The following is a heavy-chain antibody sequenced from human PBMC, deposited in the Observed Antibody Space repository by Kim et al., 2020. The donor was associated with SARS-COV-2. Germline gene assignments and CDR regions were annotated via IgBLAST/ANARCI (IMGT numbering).Heavy chain of an antibody. Sequence: YAVPGKGRFTISRDNDKTALCLQMNSRRAEDTAVYYCARAYSCGWAYFDYWGQGTLVTVSS. V-gene: IGHV3-21*01. CDR3: ARAYSCGWAYFDY. D-gene: IGHD6-19*01. J-gene: IGHJ4*02.